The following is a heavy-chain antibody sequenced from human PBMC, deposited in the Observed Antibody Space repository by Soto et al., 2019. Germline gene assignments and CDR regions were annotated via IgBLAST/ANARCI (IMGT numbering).Heavy chain of an antibody. CDR3: ARSPAAAATYYFDY. CDR2: IYSGGST. V-gene: IGHV3-53*01. D-gene: IGHD6-25*01. J-gene: IGHJ4*02. CDR1: GFTVSSNY. Sequence: LSCAASGFTVSSNYMSWVRQAPGKGLEWVSVIYSGGSTYYADSVKGRFTISRDNSKNTLYLQMNSLRAEDTAVYYCARSPAAAATYYFDYWGQGTLVTVSS.